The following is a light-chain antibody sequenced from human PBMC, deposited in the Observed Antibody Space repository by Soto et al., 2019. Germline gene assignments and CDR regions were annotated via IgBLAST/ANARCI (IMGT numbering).Light chain of an antibody. CDR1: QSVSDNY. J-gene: IGKJ4*01. Sequence: EIVLTQSPGTLSLSPGERATLSCRASQSVSDNYLGWYQQEPGQAPRLLIYGVSTRATGIPDRFSGSGSGTDFTLTITRLEPEDFAVYYCQQYGSSPRVTFGGGTKVEIK. CDR3: QQYGSSPRVT. V-gene: IGKV3-20*01. CDR2: GVS.